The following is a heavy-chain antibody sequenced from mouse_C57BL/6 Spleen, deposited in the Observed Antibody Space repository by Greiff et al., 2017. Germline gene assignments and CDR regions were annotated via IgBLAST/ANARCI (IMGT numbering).Heavy chain of an antibody. D-gene: IGHD1-1*01. J-gene: IGHJ4*01. V-gene: IGHV1-62-2*01. CDR1: GYTFTEYT. Sequence: QVQLQQSGAELVKPGASVKLSCKASGYTFTEYTIHWVKQRSGQGLEWSGWFYPGSGSIKYNEKFKDKATLTADKSSSTVYMELSRLTSEDSAVYFCARHEEGGLLLDYAMDYWGQGTSVTVSS. CDR2: FYPGSGSI. CDR3: ARHEEGGLLLDYAMDY.